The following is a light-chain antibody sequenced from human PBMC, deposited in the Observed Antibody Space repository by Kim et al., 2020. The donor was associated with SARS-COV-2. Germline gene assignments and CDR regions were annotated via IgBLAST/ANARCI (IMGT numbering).Light chain of an antibody. Sequence: VSLGPPVRSARQGNIFRSYFAPWYQHKPGQAPILCIYSKNNRPSGIPDRFSGSSSGNTASFTITGTQAGDEAYYYCNSRDSNDNVVFGGGTQLTVL. CDR1: IFRSYF. V-gene: IGLV3-19*01. J-gene: IGLJ2*01. CDR2: SKN. CDR3: NSRDSNDNVV.